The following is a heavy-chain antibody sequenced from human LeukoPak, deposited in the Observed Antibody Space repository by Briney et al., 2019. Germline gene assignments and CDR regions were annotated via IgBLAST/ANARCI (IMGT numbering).Heavy chain of an antibody. D-gene: IGHD3-10*02. CDR3: ARGLLFGELSYYFDY. V-gene: IGHV1-69*13. CDR2: IIPIFGTA. Sequence: ALVKVSCKASGGTFSSYAISWVRQAPGQGLEWMGGIIPIFGTANYAQKFQGRVTITADESTSTAYMELSSLRSEDTAVYYCARGLLFGELSYYFDYWGQGTLVTVSS. CDR1: GGTFSSYA. J-gene: IGHJ4*02.